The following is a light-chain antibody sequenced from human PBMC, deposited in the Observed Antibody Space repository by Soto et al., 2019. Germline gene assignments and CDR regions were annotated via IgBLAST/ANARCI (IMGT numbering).Light chain of an antibody. CDR3: QQYNSYPLT. Sequence: ILMTQSPATLSVSPGERVTLSCRARQSVGSNLAWYQQKPGQPPRLLIYGAFNRAAGIPARFSGSGSGTEFTLTISSLQPDDFATYYCQQYNSYPLTFGGGTKVDI. J-gene: IGKJ4*01. V-gene: IGKV3D-15*01. CDR2: GAF. CDR1: QSVGSN.